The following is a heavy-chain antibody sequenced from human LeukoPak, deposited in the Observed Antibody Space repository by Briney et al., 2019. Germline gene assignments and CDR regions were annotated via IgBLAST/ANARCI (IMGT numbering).Heavy chain of an antibody. Sequence: SVKVSCKASGGTFSRYTISWVRQAPGQGLEWMGGIIPLFGTANYAQKFQGRVTITADKSTTTAYMEPSSLRSEDTAVYYCASHGSGTYGSFDYWGQGTLVTVSS. J-gene: IGHJ4*02. CDR3: ASHGSGTYGSFDY. D-gene: IGHD3-10*01. V-gene: IGHV1-69*06. CDR2: IIPLFGTA. CDR1: GGTFSRYT.